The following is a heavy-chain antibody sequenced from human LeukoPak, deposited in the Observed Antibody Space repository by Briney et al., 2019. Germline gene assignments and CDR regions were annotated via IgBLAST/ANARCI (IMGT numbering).Heavy chain of an antibody. V-gene: IGHV1-46*01. D-gene: IGHD1-14*01. J-gene: IGHJ4*02. Sequence: ASVKVSCTASGYTFTSYGISWVRQAPGQGLEWMGIINPSGGTTSYAQNFQGRVTMTRDTSTSTVYMELSSLRSEDTAVYYCARGRDNPDTDWGQGTLVTVSS. CDR3: ARGRDNPDTD. CDR1: GYTFTSYG. CDR2: INPSGGTT.